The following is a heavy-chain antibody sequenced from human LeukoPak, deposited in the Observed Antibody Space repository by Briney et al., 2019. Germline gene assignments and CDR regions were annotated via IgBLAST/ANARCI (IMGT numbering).Heavy chain of an antibody. CDR3: ARTGAAHYYYYGMDV. Sequence: SETLSLTCTVSGGSISSYYWSWIRQPPGKGLEWIGYIYYSGSTNYNPSLKSRVTISVDTSKTQFPLKLSSVTAADTAVYYCARTGAAHYYYYGMDVWGQGTTVTVSS. D-gene: IGHD1-14*01. CDR2: IYYSGST. V-gene: IGHV4-59*01. CDR1: GGSISSYY. J-gene: IGHJ6*02.